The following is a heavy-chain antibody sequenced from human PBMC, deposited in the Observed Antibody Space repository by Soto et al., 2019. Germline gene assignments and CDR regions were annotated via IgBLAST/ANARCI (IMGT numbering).Heavy chain of an antibody. CDR3: ARTDRDFYGLDV. Sequence: EVQLVESGGGLVQPGGSLRLSCEASGFTFRNYDMHWVRQGTGKGLEWVSGISAAGDPDYADSVEGRFTISRENAQNSFFLQMNSLRVGATAGYYCARTDRDFYGLDVWGPGTTVIVSS. CDR1: GFTFRNYD. V-gene: IGHV3-13*05. CDR2: ISAAGDP. J-gene: IGHJ6*02.